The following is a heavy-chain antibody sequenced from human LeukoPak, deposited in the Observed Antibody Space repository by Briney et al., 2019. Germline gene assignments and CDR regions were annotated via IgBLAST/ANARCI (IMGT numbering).Heavy chain of an antibody. V-gene: IGHV4-4*07. D-gene: IGHD6-19*01. CDR3: AREGIAVADREGSFDY. CDR1: GGSISSYY. J-gene: IGHJ4*02. CDR2: IYTSGST. Sequence: SETLSLTCTVSGGSISSYYWSWIRQPAGKGLEWIGRIYTSGSTNYNPSLKSRVTMSVDTSKNQFSLKLSSVTAADTAVYYCAREGIAVADREGSFDYWGQGTLVTVSS.